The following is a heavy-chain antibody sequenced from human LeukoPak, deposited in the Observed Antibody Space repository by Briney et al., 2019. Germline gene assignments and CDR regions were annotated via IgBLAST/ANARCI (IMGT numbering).Heavy chain of an antibody. V-gene: IGHV3-21*01. CDR3: ARVPTTGYYYYYMDV. CDR2: ISSSSSYI. D-gene: IGHD4-11*01. CDR1: GFTFSSYS. J-gene: IGHJ6*03. Sequence: PGGSLRLSCAASGFTFSSYSMNWVRQAPGKGLEWVSSISSSSSYIYYADSVKGRFTISRDNAKNPLYLQMNSLRAEDTAVYYCARVPTTGYYYYYMDVWGKGTTVTVSS.